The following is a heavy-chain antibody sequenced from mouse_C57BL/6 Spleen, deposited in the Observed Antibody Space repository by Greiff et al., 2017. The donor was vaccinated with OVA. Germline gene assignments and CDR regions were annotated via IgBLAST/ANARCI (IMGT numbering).Heavy chain of an antibody. V-gene: IGHV7-3*01. J-gene: IGHJ4*01. D-gene: IGHD1-1*01. Sequence: EVQLVESGGGLVQPGGSLSLSCAASGFTFTDYYMSWVRQPPGKALEWLGFIRNKANGYTTDYSASVKGRLTLSRDNSQSILYLQMNAPRAEDSATYYWARYPYGSNTRYAMDYWGQGTSVTVSS. CDR1: GFTFTDYY. CDR2: IRNKANGYTT. CDR3: ARYPYGSNTRYAMDY.